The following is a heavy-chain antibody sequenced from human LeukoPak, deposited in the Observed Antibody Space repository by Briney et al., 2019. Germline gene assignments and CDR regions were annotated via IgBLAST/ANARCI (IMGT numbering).Heavy chain of an antibody. CDR3: ARDAEQQMIDY. J-gene: IGHJ4*02. CDR2: IYYSGST. D-gene: IGHD6-13*01. Sequence: SQTLSLTCTVSGGSISSGGYYWSWIRQHPGKGLEWIGYIYYSGSTYSNPSLKSRVTISVDTSKNQFSLKLSSVTAADTAVYYCARDAEQQMIDYWGQGTLVTVSS. CDR1: GGSISSGGYY. V-gene: IGHV4-31*03.